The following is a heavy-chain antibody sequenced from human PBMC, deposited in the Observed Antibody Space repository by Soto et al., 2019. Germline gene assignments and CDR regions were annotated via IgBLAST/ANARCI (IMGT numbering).Heavy chain of an antibody. CDR2: TYYRSKWYN. V-gene: IGHV6-1*01. Sequence: QVQLQQSGPGLVKPSQTLSLTCAISGDSVSSDSAAWNWIRQSPSRGLEWLGRTYYRSKWYNDYAVSVKSRITINPDTSKNQFSLQLNSVTPEDTAVHYCAREAAAADTGPLYRFDRWGQRTVVTVSS. J-gene: IGHJ4*02. CDR1: GDSVSSDSAA. D-gene: IGHD6-13*01. CDR3: AREAAAADTGPLYRFDR.